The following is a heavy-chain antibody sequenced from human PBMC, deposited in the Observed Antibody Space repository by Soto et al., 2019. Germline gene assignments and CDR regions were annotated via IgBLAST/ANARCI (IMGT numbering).Heavy chain of an antibody. V-gene: IGHV4-39*01. CDR1: GGSINSGNYY. CDR3: ARAQVLTFYYYYMDV. CDR2: IYYSGGT. Sequence: SETLSLTCIVSGGSINSGNYYWGWIRQSPGKGLEWIESIYYSGGTLNNPSFRGRVTMSVDTSKNQFTLKLTSVTAADTAVYYCARAQVLTFYYYYMDVWGKGTLVTVSS. D-gene: IGHD2-8*01. J-gene: IGHJ6*03.